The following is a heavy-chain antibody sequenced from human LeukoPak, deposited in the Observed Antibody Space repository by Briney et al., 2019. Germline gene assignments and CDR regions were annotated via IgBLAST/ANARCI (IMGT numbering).Heavy chain of an antibody. CDR1: GGSFSGYY. CDR2: INHSGST. Sequence: SETLSLTCAVYGGSFSGYYWSWIRQPPGKGLDWIGEINHSGSTNYNPSLKSRVTISVDTSKNQFSLKLSSVTAADTAVYYCARGTARLRYYFDYWGQGTLVTVSS. J-gene: IGHJ4*02. V-gene: IGHV4-34*01. D-gene: IGHD5-12*01. CDR3: ARGTARLRYYFDY.